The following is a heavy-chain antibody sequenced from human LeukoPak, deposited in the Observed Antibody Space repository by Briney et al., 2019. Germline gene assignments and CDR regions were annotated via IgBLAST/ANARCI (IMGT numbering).Heavy chain of an antibody. V-gene: IGHV5-51*01. CDR2: IYPGDSDT. CDR1: GYSFTSYW. D-gene: IGHD1-26*01. Sequence: GESLKISCKGSGYSFTSYWIGWLRQMPGKGLEWMGIIYPGDSDTRYSPSFQGQVTISADKSISTAYLQWSSLKASDTAMYYCARRRAVGAAYGDFDYWGQGTLVTVSS. CDR3: ARRRAVGAAYGDFDY. J-gene: IGHJ4*02.